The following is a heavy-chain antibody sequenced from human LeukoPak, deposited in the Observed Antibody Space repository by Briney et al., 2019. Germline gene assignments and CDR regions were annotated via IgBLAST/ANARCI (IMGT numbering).Heavy chain of an antibody. CDR3: ARTLDFWSGSPYNWFDP. D-gene: IGHD3-3*01. J-gene: IGHJ5*02. Sequence: KPSETLSLTCTVSGGSISSYYWSWIRQPAGKGLEWIGRIYTSGSTNYNPSLKSRVTMSVDTSKSQFSLKLSSVTAADTAVYYCARTLDFWSGSPYNWFDPWGQGTLVTVSS. CDR2: IYTSGST. CDR1: GGSISSYY. V-gene: IGHV4-4*07.